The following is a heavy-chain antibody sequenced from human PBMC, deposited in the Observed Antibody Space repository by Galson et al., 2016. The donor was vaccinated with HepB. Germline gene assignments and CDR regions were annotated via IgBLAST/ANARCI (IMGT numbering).Heavy chain of an antibody. CDR1: GFTLSNYV. D-gene: IGHD7-27*01. V-gene: IGHV3-53*01. CDR2: IYSSGST. CDR3: ARAWGNYGMDV. J-gene: IGHJ6*02. Sequence: SLRLSCAASGFTLSNYVMTWVRQAPGMGLEWVSVIYSSGSTYYADSVKGRFTFSRDNSKNTLYLQMNSLRAEDTAVYYCARAWGNYGMDVWGQGTTVTVSS.